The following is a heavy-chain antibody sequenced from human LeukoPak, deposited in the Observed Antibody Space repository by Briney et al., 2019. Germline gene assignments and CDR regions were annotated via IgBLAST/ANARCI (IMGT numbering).Heavy chain of an antibody. D-gene: IGHD5-24*01. CDR3: ASARDGYNPYFDY. J-gene: IGHJ4*02. CDR1: GYTFTSYA. V-gene: IGHV1-69*13. CDR2: IIPIFGTA. Sequence: SVKVSCKASGYTFTSYAISWVRQAPGQGLEWMGGIIPIFGTANYAQKFQGRVTITADESTSTAYMELSSLRSEDTAVYYCASARDGYNPYFDYWGQGTLVTVSS.